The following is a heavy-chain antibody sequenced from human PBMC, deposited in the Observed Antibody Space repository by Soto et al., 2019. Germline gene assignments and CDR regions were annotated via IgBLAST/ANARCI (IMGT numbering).Heavy chain of an antibody. D-gene: IGHD3-22*01. CDR3: ARDDFYDSSANDAFDF. J-gene: IGHJ3*01. Sequence: PGGSLRLSCAASGFAFDLYWMSWVRQAPGRGLEWVANIKHDGSDKYYVDSVKGRFTIYRDNAKNSVYLQMNSLRAEDTAVYYCARDDFYDSSANDAFDFWGQGTLVTVSS. CDR1: GFAFDLYW. CDR2: IKHDGSDK. V-gene: IGHV3-7*04.